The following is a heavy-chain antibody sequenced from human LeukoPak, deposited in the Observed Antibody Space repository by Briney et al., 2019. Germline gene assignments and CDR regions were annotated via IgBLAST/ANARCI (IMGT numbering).Heavy chain of an antibody. CDR1: GGTFTSYD. J-gene: IGHJ5*02. CDR3: AREIYPTTVTTGGTVFDP. CDR2: MNPNSGNT. V-gene: IGHV1-8*03. D-gene: IGHD4-11*01. Sequence: ASVKVSCKASGGTFTSYDINWVRQATGQGLEWMGWMNPNSGNTGYAQKFQGRVTITRNTSISTAYMELSSLRSEDTAVYYCAREIYPTTVTTGGTVFDPWGQGTLVTVSS.